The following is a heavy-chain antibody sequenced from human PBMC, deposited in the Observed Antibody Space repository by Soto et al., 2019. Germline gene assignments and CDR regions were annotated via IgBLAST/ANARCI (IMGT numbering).Heavy chain of an antibody. CDR1: GYSFTSNW. D-gene: IGHD3-16*01. J-gene: IGHJ6*02. CDR3: ARMGSSYGMDV. V-gene: IGHV5-10-1*01. CDR2: IDPSDSYT. Sequence: GESLKISCKGSGYSFTSNWISWVRQMPGKGLQWMGRIDPSDSYTNYSPSFQGYVTISADKSISTAYLQWSSLKASDTAIYYCARMGSSYGMDVWGQGTTVTVSS.